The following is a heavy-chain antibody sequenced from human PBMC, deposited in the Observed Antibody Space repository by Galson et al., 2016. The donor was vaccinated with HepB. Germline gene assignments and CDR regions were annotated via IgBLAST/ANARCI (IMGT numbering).Heavy chain of an antibody. V-gene: IGHV3-23*01. CDR3: AKVDCGGDCKRFDY. CDR2: ITNIGGNT. D-gene: IGHD2-21*02. Sequence: SLRLSCAASGFTFGNYVMSWVRQAPGKGLEWVSSITNIGGNTYYADSVKGRFTISRDISKNTLYLQMSSLRAEDTALYYCAKVDCGGDCKRFDYWGQGTLVTVSS. CDR1: GFTFGNYV. J-gene: IGHJ4*02.